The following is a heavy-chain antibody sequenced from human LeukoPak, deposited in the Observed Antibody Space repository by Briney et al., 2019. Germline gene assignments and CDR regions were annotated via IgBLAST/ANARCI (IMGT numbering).Heavy chain of an antibody. CDR2: INSDGSST. CDR3: ARVVGSGWDFDY. Sequence: GGSLRLSCAASGFTFSSCWMHWVRQAPGKGLVWVSRINSDGSSTSYADSVKGRFTISRDNAKNTLYLQMNSLRAEDTAVYYCARVVGSGWDFDYWGQGTLVTVSS. V-gene: IGHV3-74*01. CDR1: GFTFSSCW. J-gene: IGHJ4*02. D-gene: IGHD6-19*01.